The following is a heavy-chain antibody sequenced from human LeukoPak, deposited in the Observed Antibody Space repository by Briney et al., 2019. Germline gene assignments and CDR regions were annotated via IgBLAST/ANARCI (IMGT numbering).Heavy chain of an antibody. V-gene: IGHV4-59*01. CDR2: IYYRRST. D-gene: IGHD6-13*01. Sequence: SETLSLTCTVTGGSISSYYWRWIRKPPGKGLEWNWYIYYRRSTNYNPSLMSRVYISVDTSKNQFSLKLSSVTAADTAVYYCAREGIAAAGTLFDNWGQGTLVTVSS. CDR3: AREGIAAAGTLFDN. CDR1: GGSISSYY. J-gene: IGHJ4*02.